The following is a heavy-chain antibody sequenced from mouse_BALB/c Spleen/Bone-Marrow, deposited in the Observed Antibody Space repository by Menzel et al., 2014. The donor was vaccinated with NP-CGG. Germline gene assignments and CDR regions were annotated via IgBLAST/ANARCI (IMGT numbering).Heavy chain of an antibody. J-gene: IGHJ2*01. CDR2: IYPESGDA. Sequence: LVESGAESARPGASVKLSCKASDYTFTDYYINWVKQRTGQGLEWIGEIYPESGDAFYNENFKGKATLTADTSSSTAYMQLSSLTSDDSAVYFCAKGSFDYWGQGTTLTVSS. CDR1: DYTFTDYY. D-gene: IGHD1-1*01. V-gene: IGHV1-77*01. CDR3: AKGSFDY.